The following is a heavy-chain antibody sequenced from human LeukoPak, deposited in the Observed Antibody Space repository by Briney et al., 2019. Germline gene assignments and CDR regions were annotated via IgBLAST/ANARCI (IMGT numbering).Heavy chain of an antibody. CDR2: ISSSTSHT. V-gene: IGHV3-48*03. J-gene: IGHJ3*02. CDR3: ARDVSSSARAFDI. Sequence: GGSLRLSCAASGFTLSTYEMTWVRQAPGKGLEWVSFISSSTSHTFYADSVKGRFTIFRDTAKNSLYLQMNNLRGEDTAVYYCARDVSSSARAFDIWGQGTMVAVS. D-gene: IGHD2-8*01. CDR1: GFTLSTYE.